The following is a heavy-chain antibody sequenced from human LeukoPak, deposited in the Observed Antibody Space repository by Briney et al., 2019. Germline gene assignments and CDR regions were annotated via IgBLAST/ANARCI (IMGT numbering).Heavy chain of an antibody. CDR2: IYPDDSET. V-gene: IGHV5-51*01. CDR3: ARLLVYTTGWYAEF. Sequence: GESLKISCKGSGYTFSNYWIGWVRQMPGKGLEWMGLIYPDDSETRYSPSFQGQVTLSADKSIRTAYLQWSSLKASDIAIYYCARLLVYTTGWYAEFWGQGTLVTVSS. D-gene: IGHD6-19*01. J-gene: IGHJ4*02. CDR1: GYTFSNYW.